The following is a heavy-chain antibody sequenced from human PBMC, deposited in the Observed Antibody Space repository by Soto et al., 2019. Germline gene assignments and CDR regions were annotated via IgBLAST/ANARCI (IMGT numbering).Heavy chain of an antibody. V-gene: IGHV1-18*01. CDR1: GYTFTSYG. Sequence: AVKVSCRASGYTFTSYGISWVRQAPGQGLELIGWISAYNGNTNYAQKLQGRVTMTTDTSTSTAYMELRSLRSDDTAVYYCARDPPSGLGIAAAGTIDYWGQGTLVTVSS. J-gene: IGHJ4*02. CDR2: ISAYNGNT. D-gene: IGHD6-13*01. CDR3: ARDPPSGLGIAAAGTIDY.